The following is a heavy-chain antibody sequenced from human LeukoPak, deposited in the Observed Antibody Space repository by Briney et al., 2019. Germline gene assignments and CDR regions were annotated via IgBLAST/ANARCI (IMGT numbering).Heavy chain of an antibody. CDR1: GGSISSYY. CDR3: ASSLLSRDGSFDY. V-gene: IGHV4-4*09. Sequence: TSETLSLTCTVSGGSISSYYWSWIRQPPGKGLEWIGYIYTSGSTNYNPSLKSRVTISVDTSKNQFSLKLSSVTAADTAVYYCASSLLSRDGSFDYLGQGTLVTVSS. D-gene: IGHD3-10*01. J-gene: IGHJ4*02. CDR2: IYTSGST.